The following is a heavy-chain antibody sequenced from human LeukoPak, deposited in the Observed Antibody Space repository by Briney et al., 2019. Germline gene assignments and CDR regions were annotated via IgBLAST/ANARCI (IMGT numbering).Heavy chain of an antibody. CDR1: GGSISSYY. D-gene: IGHD5-24*01. CDR2: IYTSGST. J-gene: IGHJ5*02. Sequence: SETLSLTCTVSGGSISSYYWSWIRQPPGKGLEWIGYIYTSGSTNYNPSLKSRVTISVDTSKNQFSLKLSSVTAADTAVYYCARGHRWGDGYNLYNWFDPWGQGTLVTVSS. V-gene: IGHV4-4*09. CDR3: ARGHRWGDGYNLYNWFDP.